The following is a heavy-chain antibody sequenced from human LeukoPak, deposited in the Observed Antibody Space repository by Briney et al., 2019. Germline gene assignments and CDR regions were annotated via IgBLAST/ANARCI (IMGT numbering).Heavy chain of an antibody. V-gene: IGHV3-33*08. CDR1: GFTFSSYA. CDR3: ARDPGYSYGYNFDY. Sequence: GGSLRLSCSASGFTFSSYAMHWVRQAPGKGLEWVAVIWYDGSNKYYADSVKGRFTISRDNSKNTLYLQMNSLRAEDTAVYYCARDPGYSYGYNFDYWGQGTLVTVSS. D-gene: IGHD5-18*01. CDR2: IWYDGSNK. J-gene: IGHJ4*02.